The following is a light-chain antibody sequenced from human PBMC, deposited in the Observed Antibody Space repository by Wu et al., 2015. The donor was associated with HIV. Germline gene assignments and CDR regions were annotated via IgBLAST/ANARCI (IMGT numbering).Light chain of an antibody. Sequence: EIVLTQSPGTLSLSPGEGATLSCRASQSVLRRFLAWYQQKPGQAPRLLIYGASNRATGIPDRFSGSGSGTDFTLTISRLEPEDFAVYYCQHYGITPAWTLGQGTKVETK. CDR3: QHYGITPAWT. CDR2: GAS. CDR1: QSVLRRF. V-gene: IGKV3-20*01. J-gene: IGKJ1*01.